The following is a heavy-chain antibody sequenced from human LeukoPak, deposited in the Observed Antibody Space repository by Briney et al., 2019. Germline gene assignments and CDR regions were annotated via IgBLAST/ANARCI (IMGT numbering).Heavy chain of an antibody. CDR2: IKQDGSDK. V-gene: IGHV3-7*01. CDR3: ARVSAAVNY. Sequence: GGSLRLSCAASGFTFSSYWMTWVRQAPGRGLEWVANIKQDGSDKYYVDSVKGRFTISRDNAKNSLYLQMNSLRAEDTAVYYRARVSAAVNYWGQGTLVTVSS. D-gene: IGHD2-15*01. CDR1: GFTFSSYW. J-gene: IGHJ4*02.